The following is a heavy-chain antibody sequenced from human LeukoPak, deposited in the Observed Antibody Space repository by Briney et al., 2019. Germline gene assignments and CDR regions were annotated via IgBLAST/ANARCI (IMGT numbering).Heavy chain of an antibody. V-gene: IGHV3-53*01. CDR3: AGGGRGYSYGSRFDH. CDR1: GFTVSSNY. Sequence: GSLRLSCAASGFTVSSNYMSWVRQAPGKGLEWVSVIYGSSSIYYTDSVKGRFTISRDNSKNTLYLQMNSLRAEDTAVYYCAGGGRGYSYGSRFDHWGQGTLVTVSS. J-gene: IGHJ4*02. CDR2: IYGSSSI. D-gene: IGHD5-18*01.